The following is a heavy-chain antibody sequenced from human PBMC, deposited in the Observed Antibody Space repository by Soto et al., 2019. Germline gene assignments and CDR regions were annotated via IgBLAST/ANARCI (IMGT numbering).Heavy chain of an antibody. CDR1: GLTFSRYA. Sequence: EEQLLESGGGLVQPGGSLRLSCAASGLTFSRYAMSWVRQAPGKGLEWVSIINPSGDITYYGDSVKGRFTISRDNSKNTLSLQMNSLRAEDTAVYYCAKSRRPSALTTYYFHYRGQGTLVTVSS. CDR3: AKSRRPSALTTYYFHY. CDR2: INPSGDIT. J-gene: IGHJ4*02. D-gene: IGHD4-17*01. V-gene: IGHV3-23*01.